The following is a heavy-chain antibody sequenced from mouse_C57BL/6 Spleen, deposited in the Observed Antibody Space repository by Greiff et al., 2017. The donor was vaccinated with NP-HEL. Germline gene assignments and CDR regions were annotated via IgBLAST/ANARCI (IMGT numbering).Heavy chain of an antibody. V-gene: IGHV1-19*01. CDR2: INPYNGGT. J-gene: IGHJ3*01. CDR1: GYTFTDYY. CDR3: ARAGYDPAWFAY. Sequence: VHVKQSGPVLVKPGASVKMSCKASGYTFTDYYMNWVKQSHGKSLEWIGVINPYNGGTSYNQKFKGKATLTVDKSSSTAYMELNSLTSEDSAVYYCARAGYDPAWFAYWGQGTLVTVSA. D-gene: IGHD2-3*01.